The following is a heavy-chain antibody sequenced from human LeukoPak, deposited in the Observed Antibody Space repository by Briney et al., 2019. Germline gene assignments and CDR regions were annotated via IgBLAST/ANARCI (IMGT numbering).Heavy chain of an antibody. Sequence: SETLSLTCTVSGGPISSSSYYWGWIRQPPGKGLEWIGSIYYSGSTYYNPSLKSRVTISVDTSKNQFSLKLSSVTAAGTAVYYCARDEYGDYVFDYWGQGTLVTVSS. J-gene: IGHJ4*02. CDR2: IYYSGST. D-gene: IGHD4-17*01. CDR3: ARDEYGDYVFDY. CDR1: GGPISSSSYY. V-gene: IGHV4-39*07.